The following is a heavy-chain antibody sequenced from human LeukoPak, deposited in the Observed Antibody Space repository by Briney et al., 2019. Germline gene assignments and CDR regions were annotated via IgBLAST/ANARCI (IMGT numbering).Heavy chain of an antibody. CDR2: IYYRGST. Sequence: SETLSLTCTVSGGSISSYYWSWIGQPPGKGLEWIGYIYYRGSTNYNPSLKSRVTISVDTSKNQFSLKLSSVTAADTAVYYCARTRYYYNSRSYGAPYYFDYWGQGTLSPSPQ. CDR3: ARTRYYYNSRSYGAPYYFDY. D-gene: IGHD3-10*01. J-gene: IGHJ4*02. V-gene: IGHV4-59*13. CDR1: GGSISSYY.